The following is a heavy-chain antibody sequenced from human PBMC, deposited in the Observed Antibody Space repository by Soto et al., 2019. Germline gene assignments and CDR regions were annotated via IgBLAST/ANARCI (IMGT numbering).Heavy chain of an antibody. D-gene: IGHD6-13*01. CDR2: IIPILGIA. Sequence: GASVKVSCKASGGTFSSYTISWVRQAPGQGLEWMGRIIPILGIANYAQKFQGRVTITADKSTSTAYMELSSLRSEDTAVYYCARDLTGSSSWSLFDYWGQGTLVTVSS. CDR3: ARDLTGSSSWSLFDY. J-gene: IGHJ4*02. CDR1: GGTFSSYT. V-gene: IGHV1-69*04.